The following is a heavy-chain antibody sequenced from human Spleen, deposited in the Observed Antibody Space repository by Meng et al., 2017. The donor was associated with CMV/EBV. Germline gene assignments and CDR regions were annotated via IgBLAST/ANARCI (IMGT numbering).Heavy chain of an antibody. J-gene: IGHJ4*02. V-gene: IGHV3-48*03. CDR1: GFTFSSYE. CDR3: ASGYSSGGSCPLDY. CDR2: ISSSGSTI. D-gene: IGHD2-15*01. Sequence: GGSLRLSCAASGFTFSSYEMNWVRQAPGKGLEWVSYISSSGSTIYYADSVRGRFTVSRDNSKNTLYLQMNSLRAEDTAVYYCASGYSSGGSCPLDYWGQGTLVTVSS.